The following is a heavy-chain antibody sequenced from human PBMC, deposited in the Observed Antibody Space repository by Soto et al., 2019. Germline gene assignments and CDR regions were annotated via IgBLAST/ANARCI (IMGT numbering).Heavy chain of an antibody. D-gene: IGHD3-16*01. Sequence: PSETLSLTCSVSGGSISSSSYYWCWIRHPPGKGLEWIGSIYYSGSTYYNPSLKSRVTISIDKSKNQFSLKLSSLTAADTAVYYCARLEGLAAISYYFDFWGQGTLVTVSS. CDR3: ARLEGLAAISYYFDF. V-gene: IGHV4-39*01. CDR2: IYYSGST. J-gene: IGHJ4*02. CDR1: GGSISSSSYY.